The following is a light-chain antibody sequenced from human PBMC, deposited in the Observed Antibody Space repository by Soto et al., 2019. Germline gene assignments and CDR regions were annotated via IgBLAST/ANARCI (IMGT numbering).Light chain of an antibody. CDR1: QDVDNNF. J-gene: IGKJ4*01. Sequence: EIVLTQSPGTLSLSPGEGATLSCRASQDVDNNFLAWYQQRPGQAPRLLIYASSRRATGIPDRFSGSGSGPDDTLTSSRVGPGDIAVYFCHQYYSSLTFGGGTKVQVK. CDR3: HQYYSSLT. CDR2: ASS. V-gene: IGKV3-20*01.